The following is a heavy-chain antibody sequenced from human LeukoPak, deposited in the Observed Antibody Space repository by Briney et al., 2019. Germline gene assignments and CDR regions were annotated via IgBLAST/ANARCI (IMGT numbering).Heavy chain of an antibody. CDR2: IYRSGST. D-gene: IGHD3-10*01. Sequence: PSETLSLTCAVSGGSISSSNWWSWVRQPPGKGLEWIGEIYRSGSTNYNPSLKSRVTISVDKSKNQFSLKVTSVTAADTAVYYCTMVRGVIANDAFDIWGQGTMVTVSS. J-gene: IGHJ3*02. CDR1: GGSISSSNW. V-gene: IGHV4-4*02. CDR3: TMVRGVIANDAFDI.